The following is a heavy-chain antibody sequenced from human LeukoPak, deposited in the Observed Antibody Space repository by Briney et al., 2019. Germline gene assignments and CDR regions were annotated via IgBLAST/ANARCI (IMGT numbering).Heavy chain of an antibody. Sequence: PGGSLRLSCAASGFTFRSYAFSWVRQAPGKGLEWVSYISGRGDIIYYTDSVKGRFTISRDNAKNSLYLQMNSLRDEDTAVYYCARDIFAVVHSGYFDNWGQGTLVTVSS. J-gene: IGHJ4*02. CDR2: ISGRGDII. CDR1: GFTFRSYA. CDR3: ARDIFAVVHSGYFDN. V-gene: IGHV3-48*02. D-gene: IGHD3-3*02.